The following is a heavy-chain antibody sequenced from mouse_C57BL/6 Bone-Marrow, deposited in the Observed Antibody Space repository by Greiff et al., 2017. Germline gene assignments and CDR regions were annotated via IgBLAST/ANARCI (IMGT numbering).Heavy chain of an antibody. J-gene: IGHJ2*01. CDR2: IDPSDSYT. Sequence: QVQLQQPGAELVIPGASVKLSCKASGYTFTSYWMHWVKQRPGQGLEWIGEIDPSDSYTNYNQKFKGKSTLTVDKSSSTAYMQLSSLTSEDSAVYYCAREETGTNFDYWGQGTTLTVSS. V-gene: IGHV1-69*01. CDR1: GYTFTSYW. D-gene: IGHD4-1*01. CDR3: AREETGTNFDY.